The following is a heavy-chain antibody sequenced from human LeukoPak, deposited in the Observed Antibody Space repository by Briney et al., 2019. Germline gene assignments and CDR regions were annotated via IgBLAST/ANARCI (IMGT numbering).Heavy chain of an antibody. V-gene: IGHV1-18*01. CDR3: ARDTSIKQWLVLHYYYYTDV. CDR1: GYTFTSYG. D-gene: IGHD6-19*01. Sequence: GASVKVSCKASGYTFTSYGISWVRQAPGQGLEWMGWISAYNGNTNYAQKLQGRVTMTTDTSTSTAYMELRSLRSDDTAVYYCARDTSIKQWLVLHYYYYTDVWGKGTTVTVSS. CDR2: ISAYNGNT. J-gene: IGHJ6*03.